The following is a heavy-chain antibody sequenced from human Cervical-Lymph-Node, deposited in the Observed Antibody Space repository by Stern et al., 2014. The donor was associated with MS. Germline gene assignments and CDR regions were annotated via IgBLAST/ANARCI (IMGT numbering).Heavy chain of an antibody. Sequence: VQLQESGPGLVQPSQTLSLSCTASGFPFNSCGFYWVWLRPAPGQGLEGIVYIHRRGATFSNSPHQRRLIISDNTSDNQVSQMVSSVTAADAAVYYCAAIGPLMEGAAFDIWGQGTLVTVSS. CDR1: GFPFNSCGFY. D-gene: IGHD3-16*01. CDR2: IHRRGAT. V-gene: IGHV4-31*03. CDR3: AAIGPLMEGAAFDI. J-gene: IGHJ3*02.